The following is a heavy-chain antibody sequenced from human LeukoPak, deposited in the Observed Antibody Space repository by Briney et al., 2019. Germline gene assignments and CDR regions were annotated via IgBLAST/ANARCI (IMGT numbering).Heavy chain of an antibody. CDR2: ISYDGSNK. D-gene: IGHD3-10*01. V-gene: IGHV3-30-3*01. CDR1: GFTFSSYA. J-gene: IGHJ3*02. Sequence: AGRSLRLSCAASGFTFSSYAMHWVRQAPGKGLEWVAVISYDGSNKYYADSVKGRFTISRDNSKNTLYLQMNSLRAEDTAVYYCARDSLVALYGSGSRGAFDIWGQGTMVTVSS. CDR3: ARDSLVALYGSGSRGAFDI.